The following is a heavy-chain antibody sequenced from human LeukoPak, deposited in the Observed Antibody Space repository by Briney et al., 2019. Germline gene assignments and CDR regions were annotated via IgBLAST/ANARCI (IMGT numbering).Heavy chain of an antibody. CDR3: ARDGPTWYSSRHYYYYMDV. Sequence: ASVKVSCKASGYTFTGYYMHWVRQAPGQGLEWMGWINPNSGGTNYAQKFQGRVTITADESTSTAYMELSSLRSEDTAVYYCARDGPTWYSSRHYYYYMDVWGKGTTVTISS. CDR1: GYTFTGYY. V-gene: IGHV1-2*02. CDR2: INPNSGGT. J-gene: IGHJ6*03. D-gene: IGHD6-13*01.